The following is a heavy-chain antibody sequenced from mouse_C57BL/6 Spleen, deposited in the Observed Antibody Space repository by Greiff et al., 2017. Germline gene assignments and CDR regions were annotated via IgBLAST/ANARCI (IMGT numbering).Heavy chain of an antibody. D-gene: IGHD1-1*01. Sequence: VKLMESGAELAKPGASVKLSCKASGYTFTRYWMHWVKQRPGQGLEWIGYINPSSGYTKYNQKFKDKATLTADKSSSTAYMQLSSLTYEDSAVYYCAFTTVVPYAMDYWGQGTSVTVSS. V-gene: IGHV1-7*01. J-gene: IGHJ4*01. CDR2: INPSSGYT. CDR3: AFTTVVPYAMDY. CDR1: GYTFTRYW.